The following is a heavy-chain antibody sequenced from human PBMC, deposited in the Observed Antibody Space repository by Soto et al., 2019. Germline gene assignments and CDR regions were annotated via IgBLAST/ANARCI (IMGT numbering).Heavy chain of an antibody. CDR2: IYYSGST. D-gene: IGHD3-10*01. CDR3: ARDARGTEWFGEPRDYYYYYMDV. V-gene: IGHV4-31*03. Sequence: SETLSLTCTVSGGSISSGGYYWSWIRQHPGKGLEWIGYIYYSGSTYYNPSLKSRVTISVDTSKNQFSLKLSSVTAADTAVYYCARDARGTEWFGEPRDYYYYYMDVWGKGTTVTVSS. J-gene: IGHJ6*03. CDR1: GGSISSGGYY.